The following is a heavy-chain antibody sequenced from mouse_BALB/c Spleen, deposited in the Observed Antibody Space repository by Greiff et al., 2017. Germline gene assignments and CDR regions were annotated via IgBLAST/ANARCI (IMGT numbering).Heavy chain of an antibody. J-gene: IGHJ3*01. CDR3: ARHAFAY. V-gene: IGHV5-12-2*01. CDR2: ISNGGGST. Sequence: EVQLVESGGGLVKPGGSLKLSCAASGFTFSSYTMSWVRQTPEKRLEWVAYISNGGGSTYYPDTVKGRFTISRDNAKNTLYLQMSSLKSEDTAMYYCARHAFAYWGQGTLVTVSA. CDR1: GFTFSSYT.